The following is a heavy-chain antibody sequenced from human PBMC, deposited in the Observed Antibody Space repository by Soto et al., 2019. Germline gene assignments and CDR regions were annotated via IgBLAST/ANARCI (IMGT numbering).Heavy chain of an antibody. CDR1: GFTFSSYA. CDR2: ISYDGSNK. D-gene: IGHD3-22*01. CDR3: AIEDYDSSGYSIFDY. Sequence: GGSLRLSCAASGFTFSSYAMHWVRQAPGKGLEWVAVISYDGSNKYYADSVKGRFTISRDNSKNTLYLQMNSLRAEDTAVYYCAIEDYDSSGYSIFDYWGQGTLVTVSS. J-gene: IGHJ4*02. V-gene: IGHV3-30-3*01.